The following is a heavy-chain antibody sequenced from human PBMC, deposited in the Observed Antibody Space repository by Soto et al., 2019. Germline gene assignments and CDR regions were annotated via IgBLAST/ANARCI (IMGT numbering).Heavy chain of an antibody. CDR1: GFTFRTYW. J-gene: IGHJ6*02. Sequence: EVQLVESGGGLVQPGGSLRLSCAASGFTFRTYWLSWVRQVPGKGLEWVANINQDGSEKNYVDSVKGRFTISRYNAKNSLYLQMSSLRAEDTALYYCARDGSTSWYSYDYHGMDVWGQGTTVTVSS. D-gene: IGHD5-18*01. CDR2: INQDGSEK. CDR3: ARDGSTSWYSYDYHGMDV. V-gene: IGHV3-7*05.